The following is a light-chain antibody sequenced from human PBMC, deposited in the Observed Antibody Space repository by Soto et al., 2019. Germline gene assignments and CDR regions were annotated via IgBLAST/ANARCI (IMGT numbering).Light chain of an antibody. CDR2: EVS. J-gene: IGLJ2*01. Sequence: QSVLAQPASVSGSPGQSITISCTGTSSDVGGYNYVSWYQQHPGKAPKLIISEVSIRPSGGSARFSGSKSGDTASLTISGLQAEDEAEYYCSSYTTINTVVFGGGTKVTVL. CDR3: SSYTTINTVV. V-gene: IGLV2-14*01. CDR1: SSDVGGYNY.